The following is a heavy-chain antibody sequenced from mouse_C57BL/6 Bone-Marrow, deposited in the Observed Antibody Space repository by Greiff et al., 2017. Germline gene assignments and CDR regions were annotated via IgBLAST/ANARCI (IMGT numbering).Heavy chain of an antibody. CDR2: IFPRSGNP. Sequence: VKLMESGAELARPGASVKLSCKASGYTFTSYGISWVKQRPGQGLEWIGEIFPRSGNPYYNEKFKGKATMTADKSSSNAYMALIILTSEDSAVYFYARTFITNFPYYYAMDYWGQGTSVTVSS. CDR1: GYTFTSYG. D-gene: IGHD1-1*01. J-gene: IGHJ4*01. CDR3: ARTFITNFPYYYAMDY. V-gene: IGHV1-81*01.